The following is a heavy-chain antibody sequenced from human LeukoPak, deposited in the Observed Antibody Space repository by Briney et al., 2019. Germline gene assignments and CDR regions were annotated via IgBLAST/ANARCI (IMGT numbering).Heavy chain of an antibody. J-gene: IGHJ5*02. D-gene: IGHD6-13*01. CDR1: GGFISSGDYY. CDR3: VGDALYSSTWYPGP. V-gene: IGHV4-30-4*01. Sequence: SETLSLTCTVSGGFISSGDYYWSWIRQPPGKGLEWIGYIYYSGSTYYNPSLKSRVTISVDTSKNQFSLKLSSVTAADTAVYYCVGDALYSSTWYPGPWGQGTLVTVSS. CDR2: IYYSGST.